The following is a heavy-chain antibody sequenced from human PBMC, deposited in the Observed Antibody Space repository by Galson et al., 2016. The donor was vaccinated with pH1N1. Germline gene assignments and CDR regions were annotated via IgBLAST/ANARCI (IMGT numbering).Heavy chain of an antibody. CDR1: GFTFSGSA. CDR2: IRSKANSYAT. CDR3: TVVPAAYCYYYGMDV. D-gene: IGHD2-2*01. V-gene: IGHV3-73*01. J-gene: IGHJ6*02. Sequence: SLRLSCAASGFTFSGSAMHWVRQASGKGLEWVGRIRSKANSYATAYAASVKGRFTISRDDSKNTAYLQMNSLKTEDTAVYYCTVVPAAYCYYYGMDVWGQGTTVTVSS.